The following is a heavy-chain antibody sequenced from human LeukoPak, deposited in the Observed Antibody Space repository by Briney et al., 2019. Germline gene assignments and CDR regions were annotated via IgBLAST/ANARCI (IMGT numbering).Heavy chain of an antibody. D-gene: IGHD6-6*01. V-gene: IGHV4-59*04. J-gene: IGHJ4*02. CDR2: IFYSGST. CDR1: RGSISRYY. Sequence: PSETLSLTCTVSRGSISRYYWSWIRQPPGKGLEWIGNIFYSGSTYYSPSLKSRVTISLDTSRNQFSLKLSSVTAADTAVYYCARRSFAARPRAFDYWGQGTLVTVSS. CDR3: ARRSFAARPRAFDY.